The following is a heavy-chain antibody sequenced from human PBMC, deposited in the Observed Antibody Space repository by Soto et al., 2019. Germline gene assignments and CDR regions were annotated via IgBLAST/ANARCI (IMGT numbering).Heavy chain of an antibody. V-gene: IGHV4-59*12. D-gene: IGHD6-13*01. CDR2: IYYSGST. CDR3: ARGSRGSWYIY. J-gene: IGHJ4*02. Sequence: SETLSLTCTVSGGSISSYYWSWIRQPPGKGLEWIGYIYYSGSTNYNPSLRSRVTISVDTSKNQFSLKLNSVTAADTAVYYCARGSRGSWYIYWGQGTLVTVSS. CDR1: GGSISSYY.